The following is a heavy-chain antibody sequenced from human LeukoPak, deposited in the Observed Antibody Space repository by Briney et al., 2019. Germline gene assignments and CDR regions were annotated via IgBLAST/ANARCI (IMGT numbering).Heavy chain of an antibody. D-gene: IGHD2-15*01. CDR3: ATSCSGGSCYSFGY. CDR2: FDPEDGET. V-gene: IGHV1-24*01. J-gene: IGHJ4*02. CDR1: GYTLTELS. Sequence: ASVEVSCKVSGYTLTELSMHWVRQAPGKGLEWMGGFDPEDGETIYAQKFQGRVTMTEDTSTDTAYMELSSLRSEDTAVYYCATSCSGGSCYSFGYWGQGTLVTVSS.